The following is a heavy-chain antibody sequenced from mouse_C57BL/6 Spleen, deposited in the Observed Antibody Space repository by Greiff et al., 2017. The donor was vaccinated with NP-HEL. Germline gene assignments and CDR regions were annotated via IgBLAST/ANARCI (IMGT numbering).Heavy chain of an antibody. V-gene: IGHV1-22*01. Sequence: EVQLQQSGPELVKPGASVKMSCKASGYTFTDSNMHWVKQSHGKSLEWIGYINPNNGGTSHNQKFKGKATLHVNKASSTAYMEIRSLTSEDSAVYYCAREGYYDYDGDYWGQGTSVTVSS. J-gene: IGHJ4*01. D-gene: IGHD2-4*01. CDR3: AREGYYDYDGDY. CDR2: INPNNGGT. CDR1: GYTFTDSN.